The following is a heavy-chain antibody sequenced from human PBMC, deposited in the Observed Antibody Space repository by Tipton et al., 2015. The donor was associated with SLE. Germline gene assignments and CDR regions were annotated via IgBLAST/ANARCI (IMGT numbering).Heavy chain of an antibody. Sequence: TLSLTCTVSGGSISSGGYYWSWIRQSPGKGLEWIGYISYSGSTNYNSSLKSRLTISVDTSKNQFSLKLSSVTAADTAVYYCARGGLSFFDYWGQGILVTVSS. CDR2: ISYSGST. J-gene: IGHJ4*02. CDR1: GGSISSGGYY. CDR3: ARGGLSFFDY. D-gene: IGHD3-16*01. V-gene: IGHV4-31*03.